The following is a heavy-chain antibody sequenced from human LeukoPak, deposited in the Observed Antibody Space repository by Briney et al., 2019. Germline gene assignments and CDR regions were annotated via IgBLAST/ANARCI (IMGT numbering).Heavy chain of an antibody. J-gene: IGHJ4*02. CDR1: GFTFSDFG. CDR3: AIGNRAMDLY. D-gene: IGHD5-18*01. V-gene: IGHV3-30*02. Sequence: GGSLRLSCAASGFTFSDFGMHWVRQAPGKGLEWVAYIRNNGGSRMYADSVKGRFTISRDDSKNTQYLQMNSLRIEDTAVYYCAIGNRAMDLYWGQGTLVTVSS. CDR2: IRNNGGSR.